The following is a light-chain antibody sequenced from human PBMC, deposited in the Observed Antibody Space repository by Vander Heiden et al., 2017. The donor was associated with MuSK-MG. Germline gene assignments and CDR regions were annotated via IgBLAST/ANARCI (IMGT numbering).Light chain of an antibody. Sequence: EIVLTQSQATLSLSPGVRATLSCRASQSVSSYLAWYQQKPGQAPRLLIYDASNRATGIPARFSGSGSGTDFTLTISSLEPEDFAVYYCQQRSNWPPVSITFGQGTRLEIK. CDR3: QQRSNWPPVSIT. V-gene: IGKV3-11*01. CDR1: QSVSSY. CDR2: DAS. J-gene: IGKJ5*01.